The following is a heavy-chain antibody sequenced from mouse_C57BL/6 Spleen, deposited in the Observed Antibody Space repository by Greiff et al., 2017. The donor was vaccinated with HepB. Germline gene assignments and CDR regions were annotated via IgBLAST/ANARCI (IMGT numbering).Heavy chain of an antibody. J-gene: IGHJ4*01. CDR3: ERSYYGSSYYAMDY. D-gene: IGHD1-1*01. Sequence: QVQLQQPGAELVKPGASVKLSCKASGYTFTSYWMHWVKQRPGQGLEWIGMIHPNSGSTNYNEKFKSKATLTVDKSSSTAYMQLSSLTSEDSAVYYCERSYYGSSYYAMDYWGQGTSVTVSS. CDR2: IHPNSGST. V-gene: IGHV1-64*01. CDR1: GYTFTSYW.